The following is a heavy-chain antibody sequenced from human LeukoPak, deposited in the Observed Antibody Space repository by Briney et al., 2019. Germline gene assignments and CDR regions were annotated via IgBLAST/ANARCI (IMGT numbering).Heavy chain of an antibody. CDR1: GFTFSSYS. D-gene: IGHD2-15*01. CDR2: ISSSSSTI. Sequence: PGGSLRLSCAASGFTFSSYSMSWVRQAPGKGREWVSYISSSSSTIYYADSVKGRFTISRDNAKNSLYLQMNSLRAEDTAVYYCARADCSGGSCYGTWGQGTLVTVSS. J-gene: IGHJ4*02. CDR3: ARADCSGGSCYGT. V-gene: IGHV3-48*01.